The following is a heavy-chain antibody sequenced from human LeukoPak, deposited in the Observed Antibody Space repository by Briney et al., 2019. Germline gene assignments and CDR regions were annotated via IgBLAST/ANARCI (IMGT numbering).Heavy chain of an antibody. Sequence: ASVKVSCEASGYTLTTYGISWVRLAPGQGLEWMGWISAYNGNTNYAQQFQGRVTMTTDTSMSTAYMELRSLRSDDTAVYYCARDLIAVRPGWFDPWGQGSLVTVSS. V-gene: IGHV1-18*01. CDR3: ARDLIAVRPGWFDP. J-gene: IGHJ5*02. D-gene: IGHD6-6*01. CDR2: ISAYNGNT. CDR1: GYTLTTYG.